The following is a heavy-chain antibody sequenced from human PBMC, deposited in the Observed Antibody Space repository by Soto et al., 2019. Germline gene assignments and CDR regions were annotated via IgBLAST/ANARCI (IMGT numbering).Heavy chain of an antibody. CDR3: ARDLFYYGSGNYYPFDY. V-gene: IGHV1-18*01. CDR2: ISAYNGDT. Sequence: GASVKVSCKTSGYTFTSYGISWVRQAPGQGLEWMGWISAYNGDTRSAHKLQDRLTMTTDTSTSTAYMELSSLRSDDTAVYYCARDLFYYGSGNYYPFDYWGQGTLVTVSS. J-gene: IGHJ4*02. D-gene: IGHD3-10*01. CDR1: GYTFTSYG.